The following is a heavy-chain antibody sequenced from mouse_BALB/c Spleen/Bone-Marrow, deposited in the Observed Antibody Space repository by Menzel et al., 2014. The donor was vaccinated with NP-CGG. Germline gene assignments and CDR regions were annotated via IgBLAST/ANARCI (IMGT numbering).Heavy chain of an antibody. D-gene: IGHD1-1*01. J-gene: IGHJ1*01. CDR3: ARDQVYYYGSSYGYFDV. V-gene: IGHV5-15*02. CDR2: ISNLAYSI. Sequence: DVMLVESGGGLVQPGGSWKLSCAASGFTFSDYGMAWVRQAPGKGPEWVAFISNLAYSIYYADTVTGRFTISRENAKNTLYLEMSSLRSEDTAMYYCARDQVYYYGSSYGYFDVWGAGTTVTVSS. CDR1: GFTFSDYG.